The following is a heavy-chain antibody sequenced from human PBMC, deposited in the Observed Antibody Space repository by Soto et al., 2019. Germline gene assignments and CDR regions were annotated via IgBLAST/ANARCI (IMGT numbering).Heavy chain of an antibody. CDR2: VSSTGST. D-gene: IGHD2-21*01. CDR3: ARGGGSPYHIHEFDF. J-gene: IGHJ4*02. CDR1: GASITKYY. V-gene: IGHV4-59*01. Sequence: SETLSLTCTVSGASITKYYWNWIRQSPGKGLEWIVSVSSTGSTVFNPSLTSRVTVSLDTSKNQFSLTLNSVTAADTAVYYCARGGGSPYHIHEFDFWGQGTLVPVSS.